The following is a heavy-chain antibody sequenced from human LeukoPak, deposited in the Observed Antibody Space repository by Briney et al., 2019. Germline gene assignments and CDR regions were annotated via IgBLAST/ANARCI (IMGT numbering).Heavy chain of an antibody. Sequence: ASVKVSCKASGYTFKSYGISWVRQAPRQGLEWMGWISDYNGYTNYAQKLQGRVTMTTDTSTSTAYMELRSLRSDDTAVYYCASNLLGYCSGGSCYSEDYWGQGTLVTVSS. CDR1: GYTFKSYG. CDR3: ASNLLGYCSGGSCYSEDY. V-gene: IGHV1-18*01. J-gene: IGHJ4*02. D-gene: IGHD2-15*01. CDR2: ISDYNGYT.